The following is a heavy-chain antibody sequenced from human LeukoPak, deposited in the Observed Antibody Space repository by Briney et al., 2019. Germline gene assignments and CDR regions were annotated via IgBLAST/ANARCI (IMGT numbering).Heavy chain of an antibody. Sequence: GASVKVSCKASGGTFSSYAISWVRQAPGQGLEWMGGIIPIFGTANYAQKFQGRVTITVDESTSTAYMELSSLRSEDTAVYYCARGGQDAGDPYYYYYYMDVWGKGTTVTVSS. CDR3: ARGGQDAGDPYYYYYYMDV. CDR2: IIPIFGTA. CDR1: GGTFSSYA. D-gene: IGHD7-27*01. J-gene: IGHJ6*03. V-gene: IGHV1-69*13.